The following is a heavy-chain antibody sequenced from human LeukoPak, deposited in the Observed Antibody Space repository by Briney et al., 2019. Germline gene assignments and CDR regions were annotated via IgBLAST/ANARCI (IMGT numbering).Heavy chain of an antibody. V-gene: IGHV3-7*01. CDR2: INRDGSEK. Sequence: GGSLRLSCAASGFTFSNYWMSWVRQAPGKGLEWVANINRDGSEKYAVDSVTGRFTISRDNDGNTLYLEMNSLRTEDTAVYYCARENDYVWGSSDYYYMDVWGKGTTVTVSS. CDR3: ARENDYVWGSSDYYYMDV. J-gene: IGHJ6*03. D-gene: IGHD3-16*01. CDR1: GFTFSNYW.